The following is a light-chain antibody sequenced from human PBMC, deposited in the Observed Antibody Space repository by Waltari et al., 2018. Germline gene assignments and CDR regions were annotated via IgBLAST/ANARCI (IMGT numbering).Light chain of an antibody. CDR3: CSYAGSSTLVV. V-gene: IGLV2-23*02. CDR1: SRDFGSYNL. CDR2: EVS. Sequence: QSALTQPAPVSGSPGQSITLPCTGTSRDFGSYNLVPWYHQHPGKAPKLMIYEVSKRPSGFSNRFSGSKSGNTASLTISGLQAEDEADYYCCSYAGSSTLVVFGGGTKLTVL. J-gene: IGLJ2*01.